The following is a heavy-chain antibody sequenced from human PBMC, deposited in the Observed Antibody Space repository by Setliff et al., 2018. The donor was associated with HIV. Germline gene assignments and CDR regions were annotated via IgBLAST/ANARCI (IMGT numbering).Heavy chain of an antibody. CDR2: IYYSGST. V-gene: IGHV4-39*01. CDR1: GDSFSISSYY. J-gene: IGHJ5*02. CDR3: ARVSRGGSSPGWFDP. Sequence: SETLSLTCTVSGDSFSISSYYWGWIRQPPGKGLEWIGGIYYSGSTYYNPSLKSRVTISVDTSKNQFSLKLSSVTAADTAVYYCARVSRGGSSPGWFDPWGQGTLVTVSS. D-gene: IGHD6-6*01.